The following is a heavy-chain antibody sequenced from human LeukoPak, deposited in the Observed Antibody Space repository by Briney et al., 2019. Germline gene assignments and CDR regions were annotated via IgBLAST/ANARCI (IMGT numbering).Heavy chain of an antibody. CDR3: AREYSSSSGRSFDY. CDR1: RFTFSTYS. J-gene: IGHJ4*02. D-gene: IGHD6-6*01. Sequence: GGSLRLSCAASRFTFSTYSMNWVRQAPGKGLEWVSYISSGSNTIYYADSVKGRFTISRDNAKNSLYLQMNSLRAEDTAVYYCAREYSSSSGRSFDYWGQGTLATVSS. V-gene: IGHV3-48*01. CDR2: ISSGSNTI.